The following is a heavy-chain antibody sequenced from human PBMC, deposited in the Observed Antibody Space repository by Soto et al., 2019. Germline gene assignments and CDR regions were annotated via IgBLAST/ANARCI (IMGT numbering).Heavy chain of an antibody. CDR3: ARNYYDSSGGFDY. CDR2: IYSGGST. V-gene: IGHV3-66*01. J-gene: IGHJ4*02. CDR1: GFTVSSRY. Sequence: LRLSCAVSGFTVSSRYMSWVRQAPGKGLEWVSVIYSGGSTYYADSVKGRFTISRDDSKNTLYLQMNSLRAEDTAVYYCARNYYDSSGGFDYWGQGTLVTVSS. D-gene: IGHD3-22*01.